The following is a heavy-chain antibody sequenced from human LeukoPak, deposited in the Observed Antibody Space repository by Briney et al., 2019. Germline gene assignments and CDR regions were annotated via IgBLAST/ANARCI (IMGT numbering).Heavy chain of an antibody. CDR1: GYAFTSYG. CDR3: ARGSPLSYSSGCDY. J-gene: IGHJ4*02. CDR2: ISVYNGNT. Sequence: GASVKVSCKASGYAFTSYGISWVRQAPGQGLEWMGWISVYNGNTNYAKKLQGRVTMTTDTSTSTAYVEVRSLRSDDTAVYYCARGSPLSYSSGCDYWGQGTLVTVSS. D-gene: IGHD6-19*01. V-gene: IGHV1-18*01.